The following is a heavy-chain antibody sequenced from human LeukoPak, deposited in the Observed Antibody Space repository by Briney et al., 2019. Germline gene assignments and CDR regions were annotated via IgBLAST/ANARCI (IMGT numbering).Heavy chain of an antibody. D-gene: IGHD2-21*02. CDR3: ASGPGAYCGGDCYSEMDY. V-gene: IGHV1-2*02. Sequence: ASVKVSCKASGYTFTGYYMHWVRQAPGQGLEWMGWINPNSGGTNYAQKFQGRVTMTRDTSISTAYMELSRLRSDDTAVYYCASGPGAYCGGDCYSEMDYWGQGTLVTVSS. CDR2: INPNSGGT. J-gene: IGHJ4*02. CDR1: GYTFTGYY.